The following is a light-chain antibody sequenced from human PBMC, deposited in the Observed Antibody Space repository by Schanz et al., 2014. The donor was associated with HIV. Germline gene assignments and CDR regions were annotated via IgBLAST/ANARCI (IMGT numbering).Light chain of an antibody. CDR1: SSDIGAFDY. J-gene: IGLJ1*01. Sequence: QSALTQPASVSGSPGQSITISCSGTSSDIGAFDYVSWYQQYPGKAPKLIVYGVSDRPSGLSYRFSGSKSGTSASLAITGLQADDEGDYYCQSYDSSLRGYVFGAGTKLTVL. CDR2: GVS. CDR3: QSYDSSLRGYV. V-gene: IGLV2-14*03.